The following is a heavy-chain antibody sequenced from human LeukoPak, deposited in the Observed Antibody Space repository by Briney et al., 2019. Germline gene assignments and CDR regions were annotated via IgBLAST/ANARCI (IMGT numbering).Heavy chain of an antibody. D-gene: IGHD1-26*01. CDR1: GFTFSSYA. J-gene: IGHJ4*02. CDR3: AKDRVDSGSYFDY. V-gene: IGHV3-23*01. Sequence: QSGGSLRLSCAASGFTFSSYAMSWVRQAPGKGLEWVSAISGSGGSTYYADSVKGRFTISRDNSKNTLYLQMNSLRAEDTAVYYCAKDRVDSGSYFDYWGQGTLVTVSS. CDR2: ISGSGGST.